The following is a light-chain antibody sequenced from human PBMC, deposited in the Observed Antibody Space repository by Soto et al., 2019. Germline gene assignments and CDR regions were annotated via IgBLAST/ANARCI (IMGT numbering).Light chain of an antibody. V-gene: IGKV3-20*01. CDR3: QQYGSSYT. CDR1: QSVNNNY. Sequence: EIVLTQSPGTLSLSPGERATLSCRASQSVNNNYLAWYQQKPGQPPRLLIYGASSRAIVIPDMFSGGGSGTDFTLTISRLEPEDFAVYYCQQYGSSYTFGPGTKVDIK. J-gene: IGKJ3*01. CDR2: GAS.